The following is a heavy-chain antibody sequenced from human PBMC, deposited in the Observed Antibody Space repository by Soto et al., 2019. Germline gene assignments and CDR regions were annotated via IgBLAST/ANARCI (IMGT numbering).Heavy chain of an antibody. CDR3: ATLMDWLGHMDV. CDR1: GDSITSSSYY. V-gene: IGHV4-39*01. D-gene: IGHD2-2*03. J-gene: IGHJ6*03. Sequence: QLQLQESGPGLVKPSETLSLTCTVSGDSITSSSYYWGWLRQPPGKGLEWIGSNYYGGSTYYSPSLKSRVTISVDTSKNQFALKLSSVTAADTAVYYCATLMDWLGHMDVWGKGTTVTVSS. CDR2: NYYGGST.